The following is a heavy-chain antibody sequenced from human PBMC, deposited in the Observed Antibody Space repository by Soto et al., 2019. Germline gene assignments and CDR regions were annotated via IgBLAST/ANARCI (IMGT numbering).Heavy chain of an antibody. V-gene: IGHV3-48*03. D-gene: IGHD3-10*01. CDR3: ARALLCFGHTSLTFDL. CDR1: GFTFSCYE. Sequence: PXVSLRLSCAACGFTFSCYEMNWVRQPPGKGLEWVSYISSSGSTIYYADSVKGRFTISRDNAKNSLYLQMNSLRAEDTAVYYCARALLCFGHTSLTFDLWGPGTLVTVPS. J-gene: IGHJ4*02. CDR2: ISSSGSTI.